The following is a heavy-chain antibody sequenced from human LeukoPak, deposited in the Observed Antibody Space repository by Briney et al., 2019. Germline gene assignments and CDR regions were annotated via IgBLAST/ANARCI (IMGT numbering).Heavy chain of an antibody. D-gene: IGHD3-10*01. CDR2: IYYSGST. CDR1: GGSISSGGYY. J-gene: IGHJ4*02. CDR3: ARLYYGSGSYHFDY. V-gene: IGHV4-31*03. Sequence: SQTLSLTCTVSGGSISSGGYYRSWIRQHPGKGLEWIGYIYYSGSTYYNPSLKSRVTISVDTSKNQFSLKLSSVTAADTAVYYCARLYYGSGSYHFDYWGQGTLVTVSS.